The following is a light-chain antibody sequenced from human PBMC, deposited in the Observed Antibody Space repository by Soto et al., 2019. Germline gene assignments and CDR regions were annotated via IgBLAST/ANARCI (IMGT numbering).Light chain of an antibody. V-gene: IGLV2-23*02. CDR3: CSYAGITTWV. CDR2: EVT. J-gene: IGLJ3*02. Sequence: QSVLTQPASVSGSPVQSVTISCTGTSSNVGSHNFVSWYQQRPGKATKLMIVEVTNRPSGVSSRFSASKSGNAASLTTAGVHADEEADYCCCSYAGITTWVFGGGTKLTVL. CDR1: SSNVGSHNF.